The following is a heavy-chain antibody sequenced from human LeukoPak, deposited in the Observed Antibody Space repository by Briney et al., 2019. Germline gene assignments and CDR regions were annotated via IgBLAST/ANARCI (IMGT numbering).Heavy chain of an antibody. CDR1: GYTFTSYY. CDR2: ISAYNGNT. CDR3: VRVGSSGWINWFDP. Sequence: ASVKVSCKASGYTFTSYYMHWVRQAPGQGLEWMGWISAYNGNTNYAQKLQGRVTMTTDTSTSTAYMELRSLRSDDTAVYYCVRVGSSGWINWFDPWGQGTLVTVSS. V-gene: IGHV1-18*04. J-gene: IGHJ5*02. D-gene: IGHD6-19*01.